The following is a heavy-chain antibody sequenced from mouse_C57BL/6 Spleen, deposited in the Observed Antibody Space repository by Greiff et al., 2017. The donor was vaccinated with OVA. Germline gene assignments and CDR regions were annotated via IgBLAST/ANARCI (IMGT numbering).Heavy chain of an antibody. J-gene: IGHJ2*01. V-gene: IGHV1-61*01. CDR1: GYTFTSYW. D-gene: IGHD2-5*01. CDR2: IYPSDSET. Sequence: QVQLKQPGAELVRPGSSVKLSCKASGYTFTSYWMDWVKQRPGQGLEWIGNIYPSDSETHYNQKFKDKATLTVDKSSSTAYMQLSSLTSEDSAVYYCAREGTYYSNPYYFDYWGQGTTLTVSS. CDR3: AREGTYYSNPYYFDY.